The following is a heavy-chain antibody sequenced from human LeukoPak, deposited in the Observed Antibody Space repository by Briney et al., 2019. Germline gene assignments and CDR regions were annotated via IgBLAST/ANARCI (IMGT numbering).Heavy chain of an antibody. J-gene: IGHJ6*02. CDR2: IKQDGSEK. Sequence: GGSLRLSCAASGFTFSSYWMSWVRQAPGKGLEWVANIKQDGSEKYYVDSVKGRFTISRDNAKNSLYLQMNSLRAEDTAVYYCARDRRVVYSSGWTPYYYYYGMDVWGQGTTVTVSS. V-gene: IGHV3-7*03. CDR1: GFTFSSYW. D-gene: IGHD6-19*01. CDR3: ARDRRVVYSSGWTPYYYYYGMDV.